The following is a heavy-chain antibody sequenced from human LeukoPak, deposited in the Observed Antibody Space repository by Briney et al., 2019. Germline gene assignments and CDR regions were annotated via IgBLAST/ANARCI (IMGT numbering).Heavy chain of an antibody. V-gene: IGHV3-23*01. CDR2: ISGSANST. J-gene: IGHJ4*02. D-gene: IGHD3-9*01. CDR3: AKADFDWSCFDY. CDR1: GFTFGSYA. Sequence: GGSLRLSCAASGFTFGSYAMNWVRPAPGKGLERVSAISGSANSTYYANSVKGRFTISRDNSKNTLYLQINSLRAEDTAVYYCAKADFDWSCFDYWGQGTLVSVSS.